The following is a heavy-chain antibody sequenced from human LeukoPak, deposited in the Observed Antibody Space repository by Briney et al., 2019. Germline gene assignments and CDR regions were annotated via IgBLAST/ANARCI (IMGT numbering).Heavy chain of an antibody. CDR2: TKQDGSGK. Sequence: PGGSLRLSCAASGFAFRNFWMSWVRQAPGKGLELVANTKQDGSGKYYVDSVEGRFTVSRDNAKNSLYLQMNSLRAEDTAVYYCARDLKLRGHGMDVWGQGTTVTVSS. J-gene: IGHJ6*02. CDR3: ARDLKLRGHGMDV. V-gene: IGHV3-7*01. CDR1: GFAFRNFW. D-gene: IGHD1-7*01.